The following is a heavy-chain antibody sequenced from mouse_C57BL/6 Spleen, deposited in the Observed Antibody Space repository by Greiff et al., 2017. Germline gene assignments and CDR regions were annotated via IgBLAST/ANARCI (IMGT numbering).Heavy chain of an antibody. D-gene: IGHD1-2*01. CDR3: AREGESYGEGYFDV. CDR1: GYSITSGYY. V-gene: IGHV3-6*01. Sequence: EVKLVESGPGLVKPSQSLSLTCSVTGYSITSGYYWNWIRQFPGNKLEWMGYISYDGSNNYNPSLKNRISITRDTSKNQFFLKLNSVTTEDTATYYCAREGESYGEGYFDVWGTGTTVTVSS. CDR2: ISYDGSN. J-gene: IGHJ1*03.